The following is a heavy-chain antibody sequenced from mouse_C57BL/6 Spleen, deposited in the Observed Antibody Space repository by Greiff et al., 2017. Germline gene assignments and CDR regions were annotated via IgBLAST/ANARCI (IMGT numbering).Heavy chain of an antibody. CDR1: GFTFSSYG. CDR3: ARHNTTDWFAY. Sequence: EVQLVESGGDLVKPGGSLKLSCAASGFTFSSYGMSWVRQTPDKRLEWVATISSGGSYTYYPDSVKGRFTISRDNAKNTLYLQMSSLKSEDTAMYYCARHNTTDWFAYWGQGTLVTVSA. V-gene: IGHV5-6*01. J-gene: IGHJ3*01. CDR2: ISSGGSYT. D-gene: IGHD1-1*01.